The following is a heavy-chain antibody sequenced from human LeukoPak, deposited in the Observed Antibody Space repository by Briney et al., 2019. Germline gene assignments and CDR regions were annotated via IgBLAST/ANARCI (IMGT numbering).Heavy chain of an antibody. Sequence: GRSLRLSCAASGFTFSSYGMHWVRQAPGKGLEWVAVISYDGSNKYYADSVKGRFTISRDNSKNTLYLQMNSLRAEDTAVYYCAKDRVWGYCSSTSCSYGMDVWGQGTTVTVSS. D-gene: IGHD2-2*01. CDR1: GFTFSSYG. CDR3: AKDRVWGYCSSTSCSYGMDV. V-gene: IGHV3-30*18. CDR2: ISYDGSNK. J-gene: IGHJ6*02.